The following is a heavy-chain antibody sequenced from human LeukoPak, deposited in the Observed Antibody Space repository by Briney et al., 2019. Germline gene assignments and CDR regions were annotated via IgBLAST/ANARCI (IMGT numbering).Heavy chain of an antibody. J-gene: IGHJ4*02. Sequence: GGSLRLSCAASGFTFSSYGMHWVRQAPGKGLERVAVISYDGSNKYYADSVKGRFTISRDNSKNTLYLQMNSLRAEDTAVYYCAKDLLSGYEMVDYWGQGTLVTVSS. CDR1: GFTFSSYG. D-gene: IGHD5-12*01. V-gene: IGHV3-30*18. CDR2: ISYDGSNK. CDR3: AKDLLSGYEMVDY.